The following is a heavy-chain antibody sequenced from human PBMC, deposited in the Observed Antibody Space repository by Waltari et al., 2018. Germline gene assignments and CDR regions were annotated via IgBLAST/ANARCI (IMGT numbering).Heavy chain of an antibody. Sequence: QVQLQESGPGLVKPSETLSLTCTVSGGSISRSYWSWLRQPPGKGLEWIGYIYYSGSTNYNPSLKSRVTISVDTSKNQFSLKLSSVTAADTAVYYCARETIGAAFDIWGQGTMVTVSS. CDR3: ARETIGAAFDI. J-gene: IGHJ3*02. V-gene: IGHV4-59*01. D-gene: IGHD2-15*01. CDR2: IYYSGST. CDR1: GGSISRSY.